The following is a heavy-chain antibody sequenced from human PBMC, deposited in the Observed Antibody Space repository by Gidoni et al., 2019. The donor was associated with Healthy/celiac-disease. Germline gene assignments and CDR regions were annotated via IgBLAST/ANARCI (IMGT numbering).Heavy chain of an antibody. D-gene: IGHD6-13*01. CDR3: AKDKHSSSSHYFDY. CDR1: GFTFDDYA. Sequence: EVQLVESGGGLVQPGRSLRLSCTASGFTFDDYAMHWVRQAPGKGLEWVSGISWNSGSIGYADSVKGRFTITRYNAKNSLYLQMNSLRADDTALYYCAKDKHSSSSHYFDYWGQGTLVTVSS. CDR2: ISWNSGSI. J-gene: IGHJ4*02. V-gene: IGHV3-9*01.